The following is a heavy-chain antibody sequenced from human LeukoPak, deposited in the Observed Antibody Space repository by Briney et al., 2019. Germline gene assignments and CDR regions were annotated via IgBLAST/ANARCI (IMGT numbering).Heavy chain of an antibody. CDR3: ATLAAAAGLYGMDV. CDR2: FDPEDGET. Sequence: ASVKVSCKVSGFTLTELSMHWVRQAPGKGLEWMGGFDPEDGETIYAQKFQGRVTMTEDTSTDTAYMELSSLRSEDTAVYYCATLAAAAGLYGMDVWGQGTTVTVSS. J-gene: IGHJ6*02. D-gene: IGHD6-13*01. V-gene: IGHV1-24*01. CDR1: GFTLTELS.